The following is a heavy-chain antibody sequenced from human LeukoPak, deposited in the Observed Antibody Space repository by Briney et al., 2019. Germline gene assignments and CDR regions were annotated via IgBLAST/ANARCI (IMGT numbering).Heavy chain of an antibody. J-gene: IGHJ4*02. Sequence: GGSLRLSCAASGFSFSSYGMHWVRQAPGKGLEWVTLIRYDGSNKYYADSVKGRFTISRDNSKNTLYLQMNSLRTEDTAVYYCAKDSSGSSWYWDYWGQGTLVTVSS. CDR1: GFSFSSYG. D-gene: IGHD6-13*01. V-gene: IGHV3-30*02. CDR3: AKDSSGSSWYWDY. CDR2: IRYDGSNK.